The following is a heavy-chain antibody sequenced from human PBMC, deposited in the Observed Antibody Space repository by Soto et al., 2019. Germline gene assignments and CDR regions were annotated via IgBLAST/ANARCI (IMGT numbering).Heavy chain of an antibody. CDR2: ISYDGSNK. D-gene: IGHD1-1*01. CDR1: GFTFSSYG. J-gene: IGHJ4*02. CDR3: AGPGTTGTTLGFDY. Sequence: GGSLRLSCAASGFTFSSYGMHWVRQAPGKGLEWVAVISYDGSNKYYADSVKGRFTISRDNSKNTLYLQMNSLRAEDTAVYYCAGPGTTGTTLGFDYWGQGTLVTVSS. V-gene: IGHV3-30*03.